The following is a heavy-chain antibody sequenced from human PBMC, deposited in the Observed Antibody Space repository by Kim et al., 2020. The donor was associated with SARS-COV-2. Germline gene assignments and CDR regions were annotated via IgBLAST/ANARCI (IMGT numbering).Heavy chain of an antibody. Sequence: ASVKVSCKASGYTFTSYAMHWVRQAPGQRLEWMGWINAGNGNTKYSQKFQVRVTITRDTSASTAYMELSSLRSEDTAVYYCARSPGELELLWFDPWGQGTLVSVSS. V-gene: IGHV1-3*01. J-gene: IGHJ5*02. CDR2: INAGNGNT. CDR1: GYTFTSYA. D-gene: IGHD1-7*01. CDR3: ARSPGELELLWFDP.